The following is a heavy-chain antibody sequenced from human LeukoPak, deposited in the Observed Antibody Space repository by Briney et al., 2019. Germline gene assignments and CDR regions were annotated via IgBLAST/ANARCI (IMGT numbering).Heavy chain of an antibody. V-gene: IGHV1-24*01. CDR3: STDYIGHHFQF. CDR2: YDPEDGDT. J-gene: IGHJ4*02. CDR1: GHTLSELS. Sequence: ASVKVSCKVSGHTLSELSVHWVRQAPGKGPEWMGGYDPEDGDTKFAQTFQGRVSMTEDTSSNTAYLEVSSLRSDDTAIYYCSTDYIGHHFQFWGQGPLVIVSS.